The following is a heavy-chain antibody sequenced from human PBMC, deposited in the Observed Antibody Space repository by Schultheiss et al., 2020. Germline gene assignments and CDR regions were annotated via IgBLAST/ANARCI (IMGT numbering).Heavy chain of an antibody. Sequence: GSLRLSCTVSGGSISSYYWSWIRQPPGKGLEWIGYIYYSGSTNYNPSLKSRVTISVDTSKNQFSLKLSSVTAADTAVYYCAGSIAAAGARLDYWGQGTLVTVSS. J-gene: IGHJ4*02. D-gene: IGHD6-13*01. CDR1: GGSISSYY. CDR3: AGSIAAAGARLDY. V-gene: IGHV4-59*01. CDR2: IYYSGST.